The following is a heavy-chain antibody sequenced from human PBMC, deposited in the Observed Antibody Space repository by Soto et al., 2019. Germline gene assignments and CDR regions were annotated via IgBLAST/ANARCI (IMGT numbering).Heavy chain of an antibody. CDR1: GFTFSSYE. J-gene: IGHJ6*02. D-gene: IGHD3-22*01. Sequence: PGGSLRLSCAASGFTFSSYEMNWVRQAPGKGLEWVSYISSSGSTIYYADSVKGRFTISRDNAKNSLYLQMNSLRAEDTAVYYCARVSYDDDPGNYYYYGMDVWGQGTAVNVSS. CDR3: ARVSYDDDPGNYYYYGMDV. CDR2: ISSSGSTI. V-gene: IGHV3-48*03.